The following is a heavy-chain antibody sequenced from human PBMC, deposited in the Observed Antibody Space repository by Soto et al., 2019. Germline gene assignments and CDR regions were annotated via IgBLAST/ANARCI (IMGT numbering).Heavy chain of an antibody. Sequence: DVQLLESGGGLVQPGGSLRLSCAPSGFSFSDFAMSWVRQAPGKGLEWVSAISGGGDTTNYADSVKGRFTISRDNIRHTLYLQMNSLGAGDTAVYYCAKGQGYSSSWYFDSWGQGTLVAVSS. CDR3: AKGQGYSSSWYFDS. CDR2: ISGGGDTT. J-gene: IGHJ4*02. D-gene: IGHD6-13*01. V-gene: IGHV3-23*01. CDR1: GFSFSDFA.